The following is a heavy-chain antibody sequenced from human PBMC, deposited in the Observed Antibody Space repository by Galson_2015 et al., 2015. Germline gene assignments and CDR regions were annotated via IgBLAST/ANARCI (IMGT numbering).Heavy chain of an antibody. CDR1: GFTFSSYW. D-gene: IGHD3-10*01. CDR3: ARDGWFGESEYFQH. CDR2: IKQDGSEK. V-gene: IGHV3-7*01. Sequence: SLRLSCAASGFTFSSYWMSWLRQAPGKGLEWVANIKQDGSEKYYVDSVKGRFTISRDNAKNSLYLQMNSLRAEDTAVYYCARDGWFGESEYFQHWGQGTLVTVSS. J-gene: IGHJ1*01.